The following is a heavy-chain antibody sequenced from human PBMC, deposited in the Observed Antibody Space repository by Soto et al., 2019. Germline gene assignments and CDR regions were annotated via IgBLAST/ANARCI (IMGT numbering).Heavy chain of an antibody. V-gene: IGHV3-30-3*01. CDR1: GLTLRGYA. CDR3: AREGDGRPARDYYYGMDV. J-gene: IGHJ6*01. D-gene: IGHD1-26*01. CDR2: ISYDGNKE. Sequence: LRLSGAASGLTLRGYAMYWVRQAPGKGLEWVALISYDGNKEYYADSVKGRFTISRDNSKNMLYVQMNSLRAEDTAVCYCAREGDGRPARDYYYGMDVCGHGTPVTXS.